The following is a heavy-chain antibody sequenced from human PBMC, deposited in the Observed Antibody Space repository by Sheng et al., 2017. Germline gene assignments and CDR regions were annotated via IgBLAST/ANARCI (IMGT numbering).Heavy chain of an antibody. CDR2: IYSSGST. D-gene: IGHD5-18*01. V-gene: IGHV4-61*02. CDR3: VRDVDTFFDY. J-gene: IGHJ4*02. CDR1: DDSISSGIYY. Sequence: QVQLQESGPGLVKPSQTLSLSCTVSDDSISSGIYYWSWIRQPAGKGLEWIGRIYSSGSTIYNPSLKSRVTISLDTSKTQFSLKLSSVTAADTAIYYCVRDVDTFFDYWGQGNP.